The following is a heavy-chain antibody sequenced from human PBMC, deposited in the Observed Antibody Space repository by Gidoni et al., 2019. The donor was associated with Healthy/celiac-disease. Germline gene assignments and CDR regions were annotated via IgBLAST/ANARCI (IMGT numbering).Heavy chain of an antibody. J-gene: IGHJ6*02. V-gene: IGHV3-66*01. CDR3: ARARYSGSYFAYYYGMDV. CDR1: GFTASSNY. Sequence: EVQLVESGGGLVQPGGSLRLSCAASGFTASSNYMSVVRQAPGKGLELVSVIYSGGSTYSAYSLKGRFTISRDNSKNTLYLQMNSLRAEYTSVYYCARARYSGSYFAYYYGMDVWGQGTTVTVSS. CDR2: IYSGGST. D-gene: IGHD1-26*01.